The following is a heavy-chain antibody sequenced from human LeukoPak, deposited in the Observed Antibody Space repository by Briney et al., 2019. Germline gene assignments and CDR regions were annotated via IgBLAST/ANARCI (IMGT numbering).Heavy chain of an antibody. CDR2: IYYSGST. J-gene: IGHJ6*02. V-gene: IGHV4-59*08. Sequence: PSETLSLTCTVSGGSISSYCWSWIRQPPGKGLEWIGYIYYSGSTNYNPSLKSRVTISVDTSKNQFSLKLSSVTAADTAVYYCARLGAAAGHYYYYGLDVWGQGTTVTVSS. D-gene: IGHD6-13*01. CDR1: GGSISSYC. CDR3: ARLGAAAGHYYYYGLDV.